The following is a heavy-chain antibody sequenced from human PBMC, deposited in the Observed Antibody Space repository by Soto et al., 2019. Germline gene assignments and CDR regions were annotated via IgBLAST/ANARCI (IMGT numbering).Heavy chain of an antibody. D-gene: IGHD3-3*01. Sequence: GGSLRLSCAASGFTFSSYGMHWVRQAPGMGLEWVAVISYDGSNKYYADSVKGRFTISRDNSKNMLYLQMNSLRAEDTAVYYCAKSHHDFWSGPFYGMDVWGQGTMVTVSS. J-gene: IGHJ6*02. CDR2: ISYDGSNK. CDR3: AKSHHDFWSGPFYGMDV. V-gene: IGHV3-30*18. CDR1: GFTFSSYG.